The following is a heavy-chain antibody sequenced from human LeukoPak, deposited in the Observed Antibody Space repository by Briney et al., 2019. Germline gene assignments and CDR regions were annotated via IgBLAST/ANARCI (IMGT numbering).Heavy chain of an antibody. CDR3: ARELSYYGSGNYYQGRGYYFDY. D-gene: IGHD3-10*01. Sequence: ASVKVSCKASGYIFTTYGISWVRQAPGQGLEWMGWISPYNGNTNYAENVQGRITMTTDTYTRTVFMELGSLTSDDTAVYYCARELSYYGSGNYYQGRGYYFDYWGQGTLLTVSS. J-gene: IGHJ4*02. CDR2: ISPYNGNT. CDR1: GYIFTTYG. V-gene: IGHV1-18*01.